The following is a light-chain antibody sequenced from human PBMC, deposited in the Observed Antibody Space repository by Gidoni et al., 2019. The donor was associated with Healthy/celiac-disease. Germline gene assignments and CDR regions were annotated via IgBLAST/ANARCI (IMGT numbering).Light chain of an antibody. J-gene: IGKJ4*01. CDR1: QGISSY. CDR2: AAS. Sequence: DXXLTQSPSFLSASVGDRVTITCRASQGISSYLAWYQQKPGKAPKLLIYAASTLQSGVPSRFSGSGSGTEFTLTISSLQPEDFATYYGQQLNSYPPITFGGGTKVEIK. CDR3: QQLNSYPPIT. V-gene: IGKV1-9*01.